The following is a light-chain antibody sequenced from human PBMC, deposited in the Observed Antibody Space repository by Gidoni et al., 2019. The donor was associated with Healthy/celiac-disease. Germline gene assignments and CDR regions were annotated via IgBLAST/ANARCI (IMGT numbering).Light chain of an antibody. CDR2: EVS. Sequence: QSALTQPASVSGSPGKSITISFTGTSRDVGGYNYVSWYQQHPGKAPKLMIYEVSNRPSGVSKRFSGSKSGNTASLTISGLQAEDEADYYCSSYTSSSTYVFGTGTKVTVL. V-gene: IGLV2-14*01. CDR1: SRDVGGYNY. CDR3: SSYTSSSTYV. J-gene: IGLJ1*01.